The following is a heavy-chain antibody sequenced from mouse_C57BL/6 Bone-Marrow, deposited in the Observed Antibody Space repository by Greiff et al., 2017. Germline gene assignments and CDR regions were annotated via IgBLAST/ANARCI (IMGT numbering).Heavy chain of an antibody. CDR3: ARSGYFSFAY. J-gene: IGHJ3*01. CDR1: GYNFTSYW. Sequence: VQLQQSGAELVRPGSSVKLSCKASGYNFTSYWMDWVKQRPGQGLEWIGNIYPSDSETHYNQKFKDKATLTVDKSSSTAYMQLSSLTSEDSAVYYCARSGYFSFAYWGQGTLVTVSA. CDR2: IYPSDSET. V-gene: IGHV1-61*01. D-gene: IGHD3-1*01.